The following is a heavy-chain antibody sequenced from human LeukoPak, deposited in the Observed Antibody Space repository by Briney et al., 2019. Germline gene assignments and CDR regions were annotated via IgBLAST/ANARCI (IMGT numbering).Heavy chain of an antibody. V-gene: IGHV3-30*02. D-gene: IGHD5-12*01. Sequence: GGSLRLSCAASGFTFSSYWMHWVRQAPGKGLEWVAFIRYDASNKFYADSVKGRFTISRDNSKNTVYLQMNSLRAEDTAVYYCVKPGGGYINSWGQGTLVTVSS. CDR1: GFTFSSYW. J-gene: IGHJ4*02. CDR3: VKPGGGYINS. CDR2: IRYDASNK.